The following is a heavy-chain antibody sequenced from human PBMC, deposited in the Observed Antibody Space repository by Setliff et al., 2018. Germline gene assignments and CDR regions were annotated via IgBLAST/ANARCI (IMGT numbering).Heavy chain of an antibody. CDR3: ATELRSPFWHFDL. J-gene: IGHJ4*02. CDR2: INPHASEK. V-gene: IGHV3-7*03. CDR1: GFSYSNCW. Sequence: GGSLRLSCTASGFSYSNCWVSWVRQAPGKGLEWLASINPHASEKYYVDSVKGRLTITVDTSTGTSYMDLRSLRSDDTAIYYCATELRSPFWHFDLWGQGSLVTVS. D-gene: IGHD3-3*01.